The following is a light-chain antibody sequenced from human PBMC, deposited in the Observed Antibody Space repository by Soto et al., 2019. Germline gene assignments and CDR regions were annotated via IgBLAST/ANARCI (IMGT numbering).Light chain of an antibody. Sequence: EFVLTQSPGTLSLSPGERATLSCRASQSLTNSFIAWYQQRPGQAPRLLIYDASNRATGIPARFSGSGSGTDFTLTISSLEPEDFAVYYCQQRSNWLWTFGQGTKVDNK. CDR2: DAS. V-gene: IGKV3-11*01. J-gene: IGKJ1*01. CDR1: QSLTNSF. CDR3: QQRSNWLWT.